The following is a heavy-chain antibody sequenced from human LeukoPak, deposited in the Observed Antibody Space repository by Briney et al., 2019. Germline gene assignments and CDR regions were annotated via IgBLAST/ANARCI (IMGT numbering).Heavy chain of an antibody. CDR1: GYSFTIYW. CDR3: ARGSQGAISPTGGFDY. V-gene: IGHV5-51*01. CDR2: IYPGDSDT. D-gene: IGHD2-2*02. J-gene: IGHJ4*02. Sequence: GESLKISCKGFGYSFTIYWIGWVRQMPGKGLEWMGIIYPGDSDTRYSPSFQGQVTISADKSISTAYLQWSSLKASDTAMYYCARGSQGAISPTGGFDYWGQGSLVTVSS.